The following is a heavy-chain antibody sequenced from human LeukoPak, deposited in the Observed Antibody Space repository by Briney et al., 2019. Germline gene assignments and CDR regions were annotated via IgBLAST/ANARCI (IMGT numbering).Heavy chain of an antibody. V-gene: IGHV3-23*01. Sequence: GGSLRLSCAASGFTFSNYAMSWVRQAPGKGLEWVSAINGSGGSTYYADSVKGRFTISRDKSKNTLFLQMNSLRAEDTAVYYCAREMVDAFDIWGQGTMVTVSS. CDR2: INGSGGST. D-gene: IGHD2-8*01. CDR1: GFTFSNYA. J-gene: IGHJ3*02. CDR3: AREMVDAFDI.